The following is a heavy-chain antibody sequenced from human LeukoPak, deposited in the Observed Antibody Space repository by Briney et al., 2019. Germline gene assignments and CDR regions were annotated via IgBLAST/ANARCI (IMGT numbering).Heavy chain of an antibody. J-gene: IGHJ4*02. CDR2: FYYSGST. V-gene: IGHV4-59*01. CDR3: ARDPIGNYFDY. D-gene: IGHD1-26*01. Sequence: SETLSLTCTVSGGSISSYFWSWIRQPPGKGPEWIGYFYYSGSTNYNPSLKSRFTISGDTSKNQFSLKLSSVTAADTAVYYCARDPIGNYFDYWGQGTLVTVSS. CDR1: GGSISSYF.